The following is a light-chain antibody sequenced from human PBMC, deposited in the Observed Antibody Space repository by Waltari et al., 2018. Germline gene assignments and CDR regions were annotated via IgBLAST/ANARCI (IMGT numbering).Light chain of an antibody. CDR2: EVS. Sequence: QSALTQPSSVSGSPGQSITIFCIGTSSDVGGYNYACRYQQHPGKAPKLMIYEVSNRPSGVSNRFSCSKSGNTASLTISGLQAEDEADYYCSSYTSSSTLVFGTGTKVTVL. J-gene: IGLJ1*01. CDR1: SSDVGGYNY. CDR3: SSYTSSSTLV. V-gene: IGLV2-14*01.